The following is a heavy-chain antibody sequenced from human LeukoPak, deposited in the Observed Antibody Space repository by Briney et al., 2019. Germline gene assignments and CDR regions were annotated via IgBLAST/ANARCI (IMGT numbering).Heavy chain of an antibody. D-gene: IGHD1-26*01. V-gene: IGHV3-21*01. J-gene: IGHJ6*03. Sequence: GGSLRLSCAASGFTFSSYNMNWVRQAPGKGLEWVSSITSGSSYIYYADSVKGRFTISRDNAKNSLYLQMNSLRAEDTAVYYCARDPYSGSYGNYYYYFMDVWGEGTTVTISS. CDR3: ARDPYSGSYGNYYYYFMDV. CDR1: GFTFSSYN. CDR2: ITSGSSYI.